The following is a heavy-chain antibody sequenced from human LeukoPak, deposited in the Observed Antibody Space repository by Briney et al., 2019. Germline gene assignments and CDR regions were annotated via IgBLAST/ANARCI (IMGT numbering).Heavy chain of an antibody. CDR1: GGSISSGGYY. J-gene: IGHJ4*02. D-gene: IGHD1-1*01. CDR3: ARNAGGAGY. V-gene: IGHV4-39*01. Sequence: SETLSLTCTVSGGSISSGGYYWSWIRQPPGKGLEWIGSIYYSGSTYYNPSLKSRVTISVDTSKNQFSLKLSSVTAADTAVYYCARNAGGAGYWGQGTLVTVSS. CDR2: IYYSGST.